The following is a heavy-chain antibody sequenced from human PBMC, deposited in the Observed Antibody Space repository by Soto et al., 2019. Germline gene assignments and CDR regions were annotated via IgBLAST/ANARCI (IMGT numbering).Heavy chain of an antibody. CDR3: ARGYSSSWVWFDP. Sequence: ASVKVSCKASGYTFTGYYMHWVRQAPGQGLEWMGWINPNSGGTNYAQKFQGWVTMTRDTSISTAYMELSRLRSDDTAVYYCARGYSSSWVWFDPWGQGTQVTVS. CDR2: INPNSGGT. D-gene: IGHD6-13*01. CDR1: GYTFTGYY. V-gene: IGHV1-2*04. J-gene: IGHJ5*02.